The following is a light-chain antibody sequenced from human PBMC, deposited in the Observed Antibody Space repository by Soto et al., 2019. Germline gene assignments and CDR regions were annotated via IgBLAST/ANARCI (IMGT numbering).Light chain of an antibody. V-gene: IGLV2-14*01. CDR1: SSDVGAYNY. CDR3: SSYTSSTTWV. Sequence: QSALTQPASVSGSPGQSITIPCTGTSSDVGAYNYVSWYQQHPGKAPKLMIYEVTYRPSGVSDRFSGSRSGNTASLTISGLQAEDESDYYCSSYTSSTTWVFGGGTKLTVL. CDR2: EVT. J-gene: IGLJ3*02.